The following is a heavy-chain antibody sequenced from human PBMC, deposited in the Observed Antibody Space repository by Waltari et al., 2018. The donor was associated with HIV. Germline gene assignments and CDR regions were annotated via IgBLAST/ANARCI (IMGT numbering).Heavy chain of an antibody. Sequence: QLQLQESGPGLVKPSETLSLTCTVSGGSISSSSYYWGWIRQPPGKGLEWIGSISYSGTTYYNPSLKSRGTISVDTSKNQFSLKLSSVTAADTAVYYCARQTTPPTTLIDYWGQGTLVTVSS. D-gene: IGHD1-26*01. CDR2: ISYSGTT. CDR3: ARQTTPPTTLIDY. V-gene: IGHV4-39*01. CDR1: GGSISSSSYY. J-gene: IGHJ4*02.